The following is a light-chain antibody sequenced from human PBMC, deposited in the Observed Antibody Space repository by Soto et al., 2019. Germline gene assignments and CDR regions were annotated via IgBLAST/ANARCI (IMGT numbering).Light chain of an antibody. V-gene: IGKV3-20*01. Sequence: EIVLTQSPGTLSLSPGERATLSCRASQSVSSSYLAWYQQKPGQAPRLLIYGASSRATGIPDRFSGSGSGTDFTLTISRREPGDFAVYYCQQYGSSRTFGPGTKVDIK. J-gene: IGKJ3*01. CDR3: QQYGSSRT. CDR2: GAS. CDR1: QSVSSSY.